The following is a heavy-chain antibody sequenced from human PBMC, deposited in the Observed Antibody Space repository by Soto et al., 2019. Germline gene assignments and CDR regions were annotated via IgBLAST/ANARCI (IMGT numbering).Heavy chain of an antibody. V-gene: IGHV4-59*01. CDR3: ARSYGSGSYDAFDI. Sequence: SETLSLTCTVSGGSISSYYWSWIRQPPGKGLEWIGYIYYSGSTNYNPSLKSRVTISVDTSKNQFSLKLSSVTAADTAVYYCARSYGSGSYDAFDIWGQGTMVTVSS. J-gene: IGHJ3*02. CDR2: IYYSGST. CDR1: GGSISSYY. D-gene: IGHD3-10*01.